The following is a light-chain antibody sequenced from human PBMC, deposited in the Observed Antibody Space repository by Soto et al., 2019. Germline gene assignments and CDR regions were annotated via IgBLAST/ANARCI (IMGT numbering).Light chain of an antibody. CDR2: AAS. Sequence: DIPLTQSPPFLSSSVGDRVTITCRASEGISGFLNWYQQKPGKVPKLLIYAASTLQSGVPSRFSGSGSGTEYTLTISSLHPEDFATYYCQQLNRYPITFGQGTRLEIK. CDR3: QQLNRYPIT. V-gene: IGKV1-9*01. CDR1: EGISGF. J-gene: IGKJ5*01.